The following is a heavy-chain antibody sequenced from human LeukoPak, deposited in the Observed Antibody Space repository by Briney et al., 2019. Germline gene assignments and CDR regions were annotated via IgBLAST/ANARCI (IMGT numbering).Heavy chain of an antibody. D-gene: IGHD1-26*01. CDR1: GDSISSGRNY. J-gene: IGHJ4*02. Sequence: SQTLSLTCSVSGDSISSGRNYWSWIRQPAGKGLEWIGRISTSGSTNYNPSLQSRVTISVDTPKNQFSLKLSSVTAADTAVYYCANVVGAKNYWGQGTLVTVSS. CDR2: ISTSGST. CDR3: ANVVGAKNY. V-gene: IGHV4-61*02.